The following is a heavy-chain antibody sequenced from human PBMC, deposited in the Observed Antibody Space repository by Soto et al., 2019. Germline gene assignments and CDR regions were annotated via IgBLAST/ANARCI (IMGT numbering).Heavy chain of an antibody. CDR1: GFSLSTYG. CDR2: ISYGGSNK. V-gene: IGHV3-30*18. CDR3: AKGRPITIFGVVISNFDY. Sequence: GGSLRLSCEASGFSLSTYGMHWVRQAPGKGLEWVAVISYGGSNKYHADSVKGRFTISRDNSRNTLYLQMNSLRAEDTAVYYCAKGRPITIFGVVISNFDYWGQGTLVTVSS. J-gene: IGHJ4*02. D-gene: IGHD3-3*01.